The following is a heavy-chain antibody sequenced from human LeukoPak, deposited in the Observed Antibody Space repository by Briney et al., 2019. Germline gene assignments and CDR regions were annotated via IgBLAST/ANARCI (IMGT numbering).Heavy chain of an antibody. D-gene: IGHD1-14*01. J-gene: IGHJ4*02. V-gene: IGHV3-74*01. CDR3: ASGTDYAIFDY. Sequence: GGSLRLSCAASGLTLSSYWMHWVRQAPGKGPVWVSRINGDGRSTSYADSVKGRFTISRDNSKNTLYLQMNSLRAEDTAVYYCASGTDYAIFDYWGQGTLVTVSS. CDR1: GLTLSSYW. CDR2: INGDGRST.